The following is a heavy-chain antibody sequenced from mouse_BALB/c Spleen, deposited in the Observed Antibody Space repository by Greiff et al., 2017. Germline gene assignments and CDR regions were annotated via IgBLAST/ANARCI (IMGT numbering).Heavy chain of an antibody. CDR2: IYPGDGDT. Sequence: VKLQESGAELARPGASVKLSCKASGYTFTSYWMQWVKQRPGQGLEWIGAIYPGDGDTRYTQKFKGKATLTADKSSSTAYMQLSSLASEDSAVYYCARRTTEYYYAMDYWGQGTSVTVSS. CDR3: ARRTTEYYYAMDY. D-gene: IGHD2-12*01. J-gene: IGHJ4*01. V-gene: IGHV1-87*01. CDR1: GYTFTSYW.